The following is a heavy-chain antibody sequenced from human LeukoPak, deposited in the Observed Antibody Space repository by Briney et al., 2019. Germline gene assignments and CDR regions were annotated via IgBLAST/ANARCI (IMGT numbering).Heavy chain of an antibody. D-gene: IGHD3-9*01. Sequence: ASVKVSCKASGYTFTGYYMHWVRQAPGQGLEWMGWINPNSGGTNYAQKFQGRVTMTRDTSISTAYMELSRLRSDDTAVYYCARGVVRYLDWTYYFDYWGQGTLVTVSS. CDR2: INPNSGGT. V-gene: IGHV1-2*02. J-gene: IGHJ4*02. CDR1: GYTFTGYY. CDR3: ARGVVRYLDWTYYFDY.